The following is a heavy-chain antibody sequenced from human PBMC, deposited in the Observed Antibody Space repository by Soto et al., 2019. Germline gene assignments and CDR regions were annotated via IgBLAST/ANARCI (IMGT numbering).Heavy chain of an antibody. CDR3: ARDRKIAVAGTSNYFYYGLDV. CDR2: ISGSSTYI. J-gene: IGHJ6*02. CDR1: GFIVTSYT. V-gene: IGHV3-21*01. D-gene: IGHD6-19*01. Sequence: EVQLVESGGGLVKPGGSLRLSCAASGFIVTSYTVNWVRQAPGKGLEWVSSISGSSTYIYYADSVKGRFTISRDNAKNSLSQQLNSLRAEDTAVYYCARDRKIAVAGTSNYFYYGLDVWGQGTTVTVSS.